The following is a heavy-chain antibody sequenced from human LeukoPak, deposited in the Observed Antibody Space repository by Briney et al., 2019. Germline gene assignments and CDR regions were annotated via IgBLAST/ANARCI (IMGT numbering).Heavy chain of an antibody. V-gene: IGHV3-30*03. CDR1: GFTFSSYG. CDR2: ISHDGSRK. D-gene: IGHD1-20*01. J-gene: IGHJ4*02. Sequence: QSGGSLRLSCATSGFTFSSYGLHWVRQAPGKGLEWVAVISHDGSRKYYGDSVKGRFTISRDNSKNTLYLQMNSLRDEDTAVYYCARDTVNNWNGVFDYWGQGTLVTVSS. CDR3: ARDTVNNWNGVFDY.